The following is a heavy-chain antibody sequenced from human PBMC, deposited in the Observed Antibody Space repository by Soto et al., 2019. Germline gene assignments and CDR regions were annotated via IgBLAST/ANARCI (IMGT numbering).Heavy chain of an antibody. CDR3: ARVWSVGAHY. J-gene: IGHJ4*02. CDR2: TRNKANSYTT. Sequence: EVQLVESGGGLVQPGGSLRLSCAASGFTFSDHYMDWVRQAPGKGLEWVGRTRNKANSYTTEYAASVKGRFTISRDDSKNPVYLQMNSLKTEDTAVSSWARVWSVGAHYWGQGTLVTVSS. D-gene: IGHD1-26*01. V-gene: IGHV3-72*01. CDR1: GFTFSDHY.